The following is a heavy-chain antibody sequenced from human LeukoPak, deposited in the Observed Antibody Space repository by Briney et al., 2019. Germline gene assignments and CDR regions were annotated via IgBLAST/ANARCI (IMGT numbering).Heavy chain of an antibody. CDR3: AAQDYGGNIDF. V-gene: IGHV3-23*01. J-gene: IGHJ4*02. CDR2: ISASGGTT. CDR1: GFTFSNYG. Sequence: GGSLRLSCAASGFTFSNYGLSWVRQAPGKGLEWVSAISASGGTTYYAESVKGRFTISRDNSKNTLYLQMNSLRAEDTAVYYCAAQDYGGNIDFWGQGTLVTVSS. D-gene: IGHD4-23*01.